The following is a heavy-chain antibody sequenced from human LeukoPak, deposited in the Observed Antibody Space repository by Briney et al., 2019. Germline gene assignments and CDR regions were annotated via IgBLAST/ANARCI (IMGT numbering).Heavy chain of an antibody. J-gene: IGHJ4*02. CDR3: AREGFHGRELFPTFDY. CDR2: ITPSGDST. Sequence: RASVKVSCKASGDTFSSYYMHWVRQAPGQGLEWMGIITPSGDSTNYAQKFQGRVTMTRDTSTSTVYMELSSLRSEDTAVYYCAREGFHGRELFPTFDYWGQGTLFTVSS. V-gene: IGHV1-46*01. D-gene: IGHD3-10*01. CDR1: GDTFSSYY.